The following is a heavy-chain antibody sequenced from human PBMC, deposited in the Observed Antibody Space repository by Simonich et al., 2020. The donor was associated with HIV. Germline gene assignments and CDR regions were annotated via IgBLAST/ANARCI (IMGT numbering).Heavy chain of an antibody. CDR3: ASGGSISSVWSDDY. Sequence: QVQLVESGGGVVQPGRSLRLSCAASGFTFSSYAMHWVRQAPGKGLEWVAVILYDGSNKYYADSWKGRFTISRDNSKNTLYLQMNSLRAEDTAVYYCASGGSISSVWSDDYWGQGTLVTVSS. V-gene: IGHV3-30*07. CDR1: GFTFSSYA. CDR2: ILYDGSNK. D-gene: IGHD3-16*01. J-gene: IGHJ4*02.